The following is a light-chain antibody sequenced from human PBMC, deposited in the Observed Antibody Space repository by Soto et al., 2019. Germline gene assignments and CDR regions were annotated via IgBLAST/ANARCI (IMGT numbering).Light chain of an antibody. CDR1: SSNIGSKT. CDR3: AAWDGRLNGLL. Sequence: QSVLTQPPSASGTPGQRVTISCSGGSSNIGSKTVNWYQQVPGTAPKLLIYGNDQRPSGVPDRFPASKSGTSASLAISGLQSEDEADYRCAAWDGRLNGLLFGGGTKLTVL. J-gene: IGLJ2*01. V-gene: IGLV1-44*01. CDR2: GND.